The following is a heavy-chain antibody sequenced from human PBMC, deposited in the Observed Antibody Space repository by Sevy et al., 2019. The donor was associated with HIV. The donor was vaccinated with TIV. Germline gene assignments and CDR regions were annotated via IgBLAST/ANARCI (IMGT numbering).Heavy chain of an antibody. D-gene: IGHD4-17*01. J-gene: IGHJ4*02. V-gene: IGHV3-33*01. Sequence: GGSLRLSCAASGFTFSSYGMHWVRQGPGKGLEWVAVIWFDGSNTYYADSVKGRFTISRDIAKNTLNLQMNSLRAEDTAGYYCARDLEFYDSGDYGPAFMPDYWGQGTLVTVSS. CDR3: ARDLEFYDSGDYGPAFMPDY. CDR2: IWFDGSNT. CDR1: GFTFSSYG.